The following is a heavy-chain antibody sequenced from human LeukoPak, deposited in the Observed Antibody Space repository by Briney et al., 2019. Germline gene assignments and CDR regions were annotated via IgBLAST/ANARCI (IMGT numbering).Heavy chain of an antibody. J-gene: IGHJ6*03. CDR3: ARGGCSSTSCYIPPRGYYYMDV. V-gene: IGHV4-59*01. D-gene: IGHD2-2*02. Sequence: NASENLSLTCAVYGGSISSYYWSWIRQPPGKGLEWIGYIYYSGSTNYNPSLKSRVTISVDTSKNQFSLKLSSVTAADTAVYYCARGGCSSTSCYIPPRGYYYMDVWGKGTTVTVSS. CDR1: GGSISSYY. CDR2: IYYSGST.